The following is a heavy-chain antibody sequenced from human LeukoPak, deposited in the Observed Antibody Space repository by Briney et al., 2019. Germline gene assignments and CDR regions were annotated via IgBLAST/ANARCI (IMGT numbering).Heavy chain of an antibody. J-gene: IGHJ6*03. Sequence: KPSETLSLTRTVSGDSVSSHFWSWIRPPPGKGLEWIWYIYNSGITNYNPSLKSRVTMSVDTSKNQFSLMLRSVTAADTAVYYCARDHLPAGAPGYYMDVWGKGTTVTVSS. CDR3: ARDHLPAGAPGYYMDV. CDR2: IYNSGIT. D-gene: IGHD4/OR15-4a*01. V-gene: IGHV4-59*02. CDR1: GDSVSSHF.